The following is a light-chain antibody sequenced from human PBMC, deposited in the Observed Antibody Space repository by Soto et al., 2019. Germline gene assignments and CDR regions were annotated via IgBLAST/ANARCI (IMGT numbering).Light chain of an antibody. CDR1: HSVNSH. CDR2: GAS. CDR3: QQYKNWPL. J-gene: IGKJ5*01. Sequence: MMMTQSPATLSVSPGERVTLSCRTSHSVNSHVAWYQQKPGQAPRLLLYGASTRATGIPVRFSGSGFRTEFTLTISSLQSEDFAVYYCQQYKNWPLFGQGTRLEI. V-gene: IGKV3-15*01.